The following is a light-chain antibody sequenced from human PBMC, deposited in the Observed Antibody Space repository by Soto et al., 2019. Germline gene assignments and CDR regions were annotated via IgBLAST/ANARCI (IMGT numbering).Light chain of an antibody. CDR2: GVS. CDR3: QQYSHWPLT. CDR1: QSVGNN. V-gene: IGKV3-15*01. Sequence: EIVMTQSPATLSVSPRERATLSCRASQSVGNNFAWYQQKPGQAPRLLIYGVSIRATGVPSRFSGSGSGTEFTLTISSLQSEDFEVYYCQQYSHWPLTFGGGTKVNIX. J-gene: IGKJ4*01.